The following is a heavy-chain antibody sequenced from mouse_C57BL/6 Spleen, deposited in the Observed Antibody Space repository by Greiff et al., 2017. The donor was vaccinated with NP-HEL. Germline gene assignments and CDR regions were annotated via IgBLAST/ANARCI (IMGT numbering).Heavy chain of an antibody. Sequence: DVHLVESGGGLVKPGGSLKLSCAASGFTFSDYGMHWVRQAPEKGLEWVAYISSGSSTIYYADTVKGRFTISRDNAKNTLFLQMTSLRSEDTAMYYWVRRDYYAMDYWGQGTAVTVSS. CDR2: ISSGSSTI. V-gene: IGHV5-17*01. J-gene: IGHJ4*01. CDR3: VRRDYYAMDY. CDR1: GFTFSDYG.